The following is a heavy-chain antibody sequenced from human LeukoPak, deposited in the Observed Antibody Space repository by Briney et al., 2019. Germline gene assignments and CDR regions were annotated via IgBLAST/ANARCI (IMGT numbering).Heavy chain of an antibody. CDR3: ARGSYYGGMGGYFDY. CDR1: GFTFSSYA. Sequence: GGSLRLSCAASGFTFSSYAMNWVRQAPGKGLEWVSGVSGGGGLTYYADSVKGRFTISRDNSKNTLYLQMNSLRAEDTAVYYCARGSYYGGMGGYFDYWGQGTLVTVAS. V-gene: IGHV3-23*01. D-gene: IGHD1-26*01. CDR2: VSGGGGLT. J-gene: IGHJ4*02.